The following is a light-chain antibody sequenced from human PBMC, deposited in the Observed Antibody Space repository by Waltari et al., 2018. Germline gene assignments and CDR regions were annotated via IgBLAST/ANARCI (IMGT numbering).Light chain of an antibody. CDR3: SSYAGDRTWV. Sequence: QSALTQPASVSGSPGQSITISCIGVRNDVGSYSLVAWYHHHPDKAPNLLIYADIKRPAGVSVRFSGSRSGNTASLTISGLQAEDEADYFCSSYAGDRTWVFGGGTKLSVL. CDR2: ADI. V-gene: IGLV2-23*01. CDR1: RNDVGSYSL. J-gene: IGLJ3*02.